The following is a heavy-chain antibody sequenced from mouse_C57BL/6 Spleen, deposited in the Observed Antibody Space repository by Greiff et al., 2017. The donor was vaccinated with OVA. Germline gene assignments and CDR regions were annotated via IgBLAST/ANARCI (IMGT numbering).Heavy chain of an antibody. CDR3: ARQAMITTEFAY. D-gene: IGHD2-4*01. J-gene: IGHJ3*01. V-gene: IGHV5-6*02. CDR1: GFTFSSYG. CDR2: ISSGGSYT. Sequence: DVKLVESGGDLVKPGGSLKLSCAASGFTFSSYGVSWVRQTPDKRLEWVATISSGGSYTYYPDSVKGRFTISRDNAKNTLYLQMSSLKSEDTAMYYCARQAMITTEFAYWGQGTLVTVSA.